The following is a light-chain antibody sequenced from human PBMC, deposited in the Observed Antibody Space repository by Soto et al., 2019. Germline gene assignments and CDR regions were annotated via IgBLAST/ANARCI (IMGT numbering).Light chain of an antibody. J-gene: IGKJ1*01. CDR2: AAS. V-gene: IGKV1-39*01. Sequence: DIQMTQSPSSLSASIGDRVTITCRASQSISNYLNWYQQKPGKTPKLLIYAASSLQSGVPSRFSGSGSGTDFTLSIRRLQPEDFATYYCQQSYSTPPTFGQGTKVEIK. CDR1: QSISNY. CDR3: QQSYSTPPT.